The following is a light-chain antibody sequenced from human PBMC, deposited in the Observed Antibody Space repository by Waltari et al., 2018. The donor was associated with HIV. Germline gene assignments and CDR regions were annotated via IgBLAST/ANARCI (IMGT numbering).Light chain of an antibody. Sequence: QSALTQPASVSGSPGQSITISCTGSSRDVGTYNYISWYQQHPGTVPKIIIYDVKERPSGVSDRFSGSKSGTTASLTISGLQAEDEADYYCCSFANPNFLFGSGTKVTVL. J-gene: IGLJ1*01. V-gene: IGLV2-23*02. CDR1: SRDVGTYNY. CDR2: DVK. CDR3: CSFANPNFL.